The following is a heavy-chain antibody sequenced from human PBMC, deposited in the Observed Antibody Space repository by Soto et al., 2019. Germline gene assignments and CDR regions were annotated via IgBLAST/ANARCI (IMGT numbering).Heavy chain of an antibody. D-gene: IGHD3-9*01. CDR3: AREAQYYDILTGYYNPPPYFDY. J-gene: IGHJ4*02. V-gene: IGHV1-2*04. CDR1: GYTFTGYY. Sequence: ASVKVSCKASGYTFTGYYMHWVRQAPGQGLEWMGWINPNSGGTNYAQKFQGWITMTGDTSISTAYMELSRLRSEDTAVYYCAREAQYYDILTGYYNPPPYFDYWGQGTLVTVSS. CDR2: INPNSGGT.